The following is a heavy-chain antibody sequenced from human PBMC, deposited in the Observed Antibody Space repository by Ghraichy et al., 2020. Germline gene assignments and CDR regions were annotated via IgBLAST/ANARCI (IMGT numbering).Heavy chain of an antibody. V-gene: IGHV1-69*06. D-gene: IGHD3-10*01. J-gene: IGHJ6*02. CDR3: ARCMVRGVYYYGMDV. Sequence: SVKVSCKASGGTFSSYAISWVRQAPGQGLEWMGGIIPIFGTANYAQKFQGRVTITADKSTSTAYMELSSLRSEDTAVYYCARCMVRGVYYYGMDVWGQGTTVTVSS. CDR2: IIPIFGTA. CDR1: GGTFSSYA.